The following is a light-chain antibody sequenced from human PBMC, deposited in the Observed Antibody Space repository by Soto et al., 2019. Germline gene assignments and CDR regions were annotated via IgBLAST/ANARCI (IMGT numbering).Light chain of an antibody. Sequence: QSALTQPRSVSGSPGQSDTISCTGTNSDVGGYNFVSWYQQLPGKAPKLMISAVSQRPSGVPDRFSGSKSGNTASLTISGLQADDEADYFCCSYTASDIWVFGGGTKLTVL. CDR1: NSDVGGYNF. CDR3: CSYTASDIWV. V-gene: IGLV2-11*01. J-gene: IGLJ3*02. CDR2: AVS.